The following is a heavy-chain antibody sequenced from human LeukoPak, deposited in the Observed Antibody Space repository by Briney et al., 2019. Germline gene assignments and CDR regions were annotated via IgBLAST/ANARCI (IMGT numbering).Heavy chain of an antibody. Sequence: GESLNISCKCSRYSVTSYYGGWVRQMPGTGLEWMGISYPGDSDTRYSPSFRGQVTISADKSISTAYLQWSSLTASDTAMYYCAVTLLFGYTRGEFDYWGQGTLVTVSS. CDR3: AVTLLFGYTRGEFDY. CDR2: SYPGDSDT. J-gene: IGHJ4*02. CDR1: RYSVTSYY. D-gene: IGHD3-10*01. V-gene: IGHV5-51*01.